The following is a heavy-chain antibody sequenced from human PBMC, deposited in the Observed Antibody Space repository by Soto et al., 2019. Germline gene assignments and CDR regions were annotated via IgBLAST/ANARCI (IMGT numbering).Heavy chain of an antibody. CDR3: AKFAMVRPNDY. D-gene: IGHD3-10*01. CDR1: GYIFTTYG. CDR2: ISAYNGNT. V-gene: IGHV1-18*01. J-gene: IGHJ4*02. Sequence: QVHLVQSGAEVKKPGASVKVSCKASGYIFTTYGISWVRQAPGQGLEWMGWISAYNGNTNYAQKFQGRVTMTTDASTNNAYMERRSLRADDTAVYYSAKFAMVRPNDYWGQGTLVTVSS.